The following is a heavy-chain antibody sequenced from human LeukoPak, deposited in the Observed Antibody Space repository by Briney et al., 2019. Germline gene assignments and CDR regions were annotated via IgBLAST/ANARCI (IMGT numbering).Heavy chain of an antibody. CDR1: GGSISSYY. CDR3: ARDDEYSSSPGGFDP. D-gene: IGHD6-6*01. Sequence: SETLSLTCTVSGGSISSYYWGWIRQPPGKGLEWIGYLYYSGSTNYNPSLKSRVTISVDTSKNQFSLKLSSVTAADTAVYYCARDDEYSSSPGGFDPWGQGTLVTVSS. V-gene: IGHV4-59*12. J-gene: IGHJ5*02. CDR2: LYYSGST.